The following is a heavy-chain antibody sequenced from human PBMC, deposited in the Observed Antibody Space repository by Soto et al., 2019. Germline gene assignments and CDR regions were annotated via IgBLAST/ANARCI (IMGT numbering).Heavy chain of an antibody. CDR3: ARGRGWLHDY. CDR2: IKQDGSDR. Sequence: EVQLVESGGGLVQPGGSLRLSCAASGFSLSDYWMTWVRQAPGKGLEWVAIIKQDGSDRYYVDSVKGRFTISRDNAKNSLDLQMSSLSVEDTALYYCARGRGWLHDYWGQGTLVTVSS. J-gene: IGHJ4*02. D-gene: IGHD6-19*01. V-gene: IGHV3-7*01. CDR1: GFSLSDYW.